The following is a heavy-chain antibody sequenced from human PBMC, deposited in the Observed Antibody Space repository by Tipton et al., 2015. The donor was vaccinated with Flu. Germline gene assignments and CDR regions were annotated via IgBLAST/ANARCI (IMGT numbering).Heavy chain of an antibody. CDR2: IYTSGST. Sequence: TLSLTCTVSGDSISSGSYYWSWIRQPAGKGLEWIGRIYTSGSTDYNPSLKRRVTISVDTSKNQFSLKLSSVTAADTAVYYCARNGFDIWGPGTMVTVPS. CDR3: ARNGFDI. CDR1: GDSISSGSYY. V-gene: IGHV4-61*02. J-gene: IGHJ3*02.